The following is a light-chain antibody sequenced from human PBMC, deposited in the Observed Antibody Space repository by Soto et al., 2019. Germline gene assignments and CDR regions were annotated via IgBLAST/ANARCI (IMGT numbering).Light chain of an antibody. CDR2: AVS. CDR1: SSDVGGYNY. J-gene: IGLJ1*01. V-gene: IGLV2-14*01. CDR3: CSYTVSGTYV. Sequence: QSAPTQPASVSGSPGQSITISCTGTSSDVGGYNYVSWYQQHPGKAPKLMIYAVSNRPSGVSNRFSGSKSGNTATLTISGLQAEDEADYYCCSYTVSGTYVFGTGTKVTV.